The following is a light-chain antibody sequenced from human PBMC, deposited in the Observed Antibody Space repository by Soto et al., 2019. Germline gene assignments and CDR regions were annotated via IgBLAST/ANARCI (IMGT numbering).Light chain of an antibody. Sequence: EIVMTQSPATLSVSPGERATLSCRASQSVRSNLAWYQQKPGQAPRLLIYGASTRATGIRARFSGSGSGTEFTLTISSLQSEDFAVYYCQQYNNWPRGTFGQGSKLEIK. CDR3: QQYNNWPRGT. CDR2: GAS. CDR1: QSVRSN. J-gene: IGKJ2*02. V-gene: IGKV3-15*01.